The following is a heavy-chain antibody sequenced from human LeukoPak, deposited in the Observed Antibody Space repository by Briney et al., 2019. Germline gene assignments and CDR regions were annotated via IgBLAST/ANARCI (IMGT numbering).Heavy chain of an antibody. J-gene: IGHJ4*02. D-gene: IGHD1-26*01. CDR3: ARGIRGATIYYFDY. CDR2: IYYSGST. V-gene: IGHV4-31*01. CDR1: GGSISSGGYY. Sequence: PSQTLSLTCTVSGGSISSGGYYWSWIRQHPGKGLEWIGYIYYSGSTYYNPSLKSQVTISVDTSKNQFSLKLSSVTAADTAVYYCARGIRGATIYYFDYWGQGTLVTVSS.